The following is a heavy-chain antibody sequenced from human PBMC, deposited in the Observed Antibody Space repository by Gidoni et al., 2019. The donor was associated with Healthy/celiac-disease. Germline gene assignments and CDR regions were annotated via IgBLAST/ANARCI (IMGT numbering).Heavy chain of an antibody. V-gene: IGHV3-9*01. J-gene: IGHJ4*02. D-gene: IGHD4-17*01. CDR2: ISWNSGSI. Sequence: EVQLVESGGGLVQPGRSLRLSCAASGFPFDDYAMHWVRQAPGKGLEWVAGISWNSGSIGYADSVKGRFTISRDNAKNSLYLQMNSLRAEDTALYYCAKDRSYGDYREMMTGYFDYWGQGTLVTVSS. CDR3: AKDRSYGDYREMMTGYFDY. CDR1: GFPFDDYA.